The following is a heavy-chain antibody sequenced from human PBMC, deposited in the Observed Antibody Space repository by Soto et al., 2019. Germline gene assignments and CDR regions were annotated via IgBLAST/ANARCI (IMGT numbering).Heavy chain of an antibody. Sequence: GESLKISCKGSGYSFTSYWTSWVRQMPGKGLEWMGRIDPSDSYTNYSPSFQGHVTISADKSISTAYLQWSSLKASDTAMYYCARYPSSIAARRGYYYGMDVWGQGTTVTVSS. J-gene: IGHJ6*02. D-gene: IGHD6-6*01. CDR1: GYSFTSYW. CDR3: ARYPSSIAARRGYYYGMDV. CDR2: IDPSDSYT. V-gene: IGHV5-10-1*01.